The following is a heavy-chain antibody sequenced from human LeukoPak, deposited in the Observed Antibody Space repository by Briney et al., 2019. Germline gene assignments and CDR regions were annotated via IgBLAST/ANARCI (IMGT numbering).Heavy chain of an antibody. D-gene: IGHD3-22*01. CDR3: ARGKYYYDSSGYDY. J-gene: IGHJ4*02. V-gene: IGHV1-69*05. Sequence: GASVKVSCKASGGTFSSYAISWVRQAPGQGLEWMGGIIPIFGTANYAQKFQGRDTITTDESTSTAYMELSSLRSEDTAVYYCARGKYYYDSSGYDYWGQGTLVTVSS. CDR2: IIPIFGTA. CDR1: GGTFSSYA.